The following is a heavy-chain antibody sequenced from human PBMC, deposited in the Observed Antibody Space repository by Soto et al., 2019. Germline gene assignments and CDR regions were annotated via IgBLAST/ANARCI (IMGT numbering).Heavy chain of an antibody. CDR3: ARHHTESLYYFYMDV. CDR1: GDSIIRSHFY. D-gene: IGHD5-18*01. CDR2: IHYSGSA. Sequence: SETLSLTCIVSGDSIIRSHFYWGWVRQPPEKGLEWLGTIHYSGSAYYNPALKSRVTVSVDTSKNQFSLKLSSVTAADTCVYFCARHHTESLYYFYMDVWGKGTTVTVSS. J-gene: IGHJ6*03. V-gene: IGHV4-39*01.